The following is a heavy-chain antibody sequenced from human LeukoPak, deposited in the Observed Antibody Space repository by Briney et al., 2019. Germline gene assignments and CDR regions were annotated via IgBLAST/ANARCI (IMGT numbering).Heavy chain of an antibody. J-gene: IGHJ4*02. Sequence: PGGSLRLSCAASGFTFSSYAMHWVRQAPGKGLEWVAVISYDGIKKYYADSVKGRFTISRDNSKNTLYLQVNSLTTEDTAVYYCARGGIIRYGFWGQGTLVTVSS. CDR1: GFTFSSYA. D-gene: IGHD3-10*01. CDR2: ISYDGIKK. CDR3: ARGGIIRYGF. V-gene: IGHV3-30-3*01.